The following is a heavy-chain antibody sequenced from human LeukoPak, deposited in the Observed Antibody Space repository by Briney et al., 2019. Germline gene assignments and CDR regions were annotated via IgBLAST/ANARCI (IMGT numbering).Heavy chain of an antibody. J-gene: IGHJ4*02. V-gene: IGHV4-34*01. CDR1: GGSFSGYY. CDR3: ARHEKLGQFDY. D-gene: IGHD3-10*01. Sequence: SETLSLTCAVYGGSFSGYYWSWIRQPPGKGLEWIGEINHSGSTNSNPSLKSRVTISVDTSKNQFSLKLSSVTAADTAVYYCARHEKLGQFDYWGQGTLVTVSS. CDR2: INHSGST.